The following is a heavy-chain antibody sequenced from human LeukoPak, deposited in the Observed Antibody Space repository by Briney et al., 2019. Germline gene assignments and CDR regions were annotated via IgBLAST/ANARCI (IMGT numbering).Heavy chain of an antibody. CDR3: AKSQARGGISGTIMAIVDS. CDR1: GFTFSSYG. D-gene: IGHD5-24*01. CDR2: ISYDGSNK. J-gene: IGHJ4*02. V-gene: IGHV3-30*18. Sequence: GGSLRLSCAASGFTFSSYGMHWVRQAPGKGREWVAVISYDGSNKYYADSVKGRFIISRDNSKNTLYLQMNSLRAEDTAVYYCAKSQARGGISGTIMAIVDSWGQGALVTVSS.